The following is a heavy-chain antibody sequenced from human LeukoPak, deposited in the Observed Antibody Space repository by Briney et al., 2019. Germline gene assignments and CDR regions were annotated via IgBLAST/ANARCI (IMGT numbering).Heavy chain of an antibody. J-gene: IGHJ4*02. CDR3: APYCSGATCYLFDY. Sequence: QSGGSLRLSCAASGFIFSSYIMSWVRQAPGKGLEWVSSISISGGTTYYADSVKGRFTISRDNSENTLYLQMNSLRADDTAVYYCAPYCSGATCYLFDYWSQGTLVTVSS. CDR1: GFIFSSYI. D-gene: IGHD2-15*01. V-gene: IGHV3-23*01. CDR2: ISISGGTT.